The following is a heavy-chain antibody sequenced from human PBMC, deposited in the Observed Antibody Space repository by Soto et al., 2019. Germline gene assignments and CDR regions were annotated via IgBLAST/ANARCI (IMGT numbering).Heavy chain of an antibody. J-gene: IGHJ6*03. Sequence: PGGSLRLSCAASGFTFSSYGMHWVRQAPGKGLEWVAVIWYDGSNKYYADSVKGRFTISRDNSKNTLYLQMNSLRAEDTAVYYCARNGVTMVRGVIFYYYYMDVWGKGTTVTVSS. V-gene: IGHV3-33*01. D-gene: IGHD3-10*01. CDR2: IWYDGSNK. CDR3: ARNGVTMVRGVIFYYYYMDV. CDR1: GFTFSSYG.